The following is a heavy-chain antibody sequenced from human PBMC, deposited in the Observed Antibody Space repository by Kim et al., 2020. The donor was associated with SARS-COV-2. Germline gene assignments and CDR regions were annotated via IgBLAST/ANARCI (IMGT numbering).Heavy chain of an antibody. V-gene: IGHV3-48*02. D-gene: IGHD2-2*01. CDR3: ARAIKGGYCSSTSCSDYYYYGMDV. CDR2: ISSSSSTI. Sequence: GGSLRLSCAASGFTFSSYSMNWVRQAPGKGLEWVSYISSSSSTIYYADSVKGRFTISRDNAKNSLYLQMNSLRDEDTAVYYCARAIKGGYCSSTSCSDYYYYGMDVWGQGTTVTVSS. CDR1: GFTFSSYS. J-gene: IGHJ6*02.